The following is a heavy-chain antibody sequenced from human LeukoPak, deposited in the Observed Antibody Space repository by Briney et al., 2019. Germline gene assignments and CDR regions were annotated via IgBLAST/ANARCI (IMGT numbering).Heavy chain of an antibody. Sequence: GGSLRLSCAASGFTFSDYYMSCIRKAPGKGLEWVSYISSSGSTIYYADSVKGRFTISRDNAKNSLYLQMNSLRAEDTAVYYCAGGRYDFWSGMGVKYYYYGMDVWGQGTTVTVSS. V-gene: IGHV3-11*01. CDR1: GFTFSDYY. J-gene: IGHJ6*02. CDR3: AGGRYDFWSGMGVKYYYYGMDV. CDR2: ISSSGSTI. D-gene: IGHD3-3*01.